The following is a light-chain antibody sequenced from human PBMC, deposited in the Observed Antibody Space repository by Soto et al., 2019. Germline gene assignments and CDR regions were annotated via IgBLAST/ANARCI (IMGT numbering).Light chain of an antibody. CDR2: SNN. J-gene: IGLJ1*01. CDR1: SSNIGSNT. Sequence: QSVLTQPPSASGTPVQRVTISCSGSSSNIGSNTVNWYQQLPGTAPKLLIYSNNQRPSGVPDRFSCSKSGTSASLAISGLQYEDEADYYCASWDDSLXGYVVGTGIKVXV. CDR3: ASWDDSLXGYV. V-gene: IGLV1-44*01.